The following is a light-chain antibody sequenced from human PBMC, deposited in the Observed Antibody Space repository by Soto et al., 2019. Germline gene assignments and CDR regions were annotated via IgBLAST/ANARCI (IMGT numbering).Light chain of an antibody. CDR3: QSYDSSLSGYV. CDR2: GNN. V-gene: IGLV1-40*01. CDR1: SSNIGGNS. Sequence: QSVLTQPPPVSAAPGQKVTISCSGSSSNIGGNSVSWYQQLSGTAPKLLIYGNNNRPSGVPARFSGSKSGTSASLAIAGLQAEDEGDYYCQSYDSSLSGYVFGTGTKVTVL. J-gene: IGLJ1*01.